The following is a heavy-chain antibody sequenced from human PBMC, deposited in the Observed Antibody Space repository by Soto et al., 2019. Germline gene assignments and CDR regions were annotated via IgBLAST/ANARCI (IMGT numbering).Heavy chain of an antibody. J-gene: IGHJ3*02. CDR3: ATPGEGYCSSTSCYATNDAFDI. CDR2: IIPILGIA. D-gene: IGHD2-2*01. V-gene: IGHV1-69*02. CDR1: GGTFSSYT. Sequence: ASVKVSCKASGGTFSSYTISWVRQAPGQGLEWMGRIIPILGIANYAQKFQGRVTITADKSTSTAYVELSSLRSEDTAVYYCATPGEGYCSSTSCYATNDAFDIWGQGTMVTVSS.